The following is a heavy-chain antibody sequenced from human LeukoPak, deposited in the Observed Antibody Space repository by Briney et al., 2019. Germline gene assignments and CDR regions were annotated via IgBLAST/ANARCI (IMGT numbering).Heavy chain of an antibody. V-gene: IGHV1-58*02. CDR3: AAGPNYYYDSSGSEFDY. D-gene: IGHD3-22*01. J-gene: IGHJ4*02. CDR1: GFTFTSSA. Sequence: SVKVSCKASGFTFTSSAMQWVRQARGRRLEWIGWIVVGSGNTNYAQKFQERVTITRDMSTSTAYMELSSLRSEDTAVYYCAAGPNYYYDSSGSEFDYWGQGTLVTVSS. CDR2: IVVGSGNT.